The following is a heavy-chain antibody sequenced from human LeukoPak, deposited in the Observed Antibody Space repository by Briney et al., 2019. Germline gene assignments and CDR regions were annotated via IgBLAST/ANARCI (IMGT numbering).Heavy chain of an antibody. D-gene: IGHD2-15*01. Sequence: GASVKVSCKASGYTFTGYYMHWVRQAPGQGLEWMGWINPNSGGTNYAQKFQGWVTMTRDTSISTAYMELSRLRSDDTAVYYCARAPRYCSGGSCFPPITFDYWGQGTLVTVSS. CDR3: ARAPRYCSGGSCFPPITFDY. CDR1: GYTFTGYY. V-gene: IGHV1-2*04. J-gene: IGHJ4*02. CDR2: INPNSGGT.